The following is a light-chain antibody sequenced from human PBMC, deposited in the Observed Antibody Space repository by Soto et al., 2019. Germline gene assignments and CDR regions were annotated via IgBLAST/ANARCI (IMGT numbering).Light chain of an antibody. CDR3: QQRSSWPRLT. J-gene: IGKJ4*01. V-gene: IGKV3-11*01. Sequence: EIVLTQSPATLSLSPGERATLSCRASQSVSSDLAWYQQKPGQAPRLLIYDASDRATGIPARFSGSGSGTDFTLTISSLEPEDFAAYYCQQRSSWPRLTFGGGTKVEIK. CDR2: DAS. CDR1: QSVSSD.